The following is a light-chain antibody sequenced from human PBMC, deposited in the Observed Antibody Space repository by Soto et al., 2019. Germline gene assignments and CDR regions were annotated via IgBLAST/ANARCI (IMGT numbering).Light chain of an antibody. CDR2: GAS. Sequence: EVVLTQSPGTLSLSPGERATLSCRASQSIISEYLGWYQQKPGRAPRLLIYGASXXXXXXXXXXSGSGSGTEFTLTITSLQSEDFAVYYCQQYNIWPALSFGGGTKVDIK. J-gene: IGKJ4*01. V-gene: IGKV3-15*01. CDR3: QQYNIWPALS. CDR1: QSIISEY.